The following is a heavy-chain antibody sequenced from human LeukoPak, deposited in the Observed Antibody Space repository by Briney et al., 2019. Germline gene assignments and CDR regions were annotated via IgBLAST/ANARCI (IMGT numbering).Heavy chain of an antibody. CDR1: GFTFSDYY. V-gene: IGHV3-11*04. J-gene: IGHJ4*02. Sequence: GGSLRLPCAASGFTFSDYYMSWIRQAPGKGLEWVSYISSSGSTIYYADSVKGRFTISRDNSKNTLYLQMNSLRAEDTAVYYCAKDYYGSGSLFDYWGQGTLVTVSS. CDR2: ISSSGSTI. CDR3: AKDYYGSGSLFDY. D-gene: IGHD3-10*01.